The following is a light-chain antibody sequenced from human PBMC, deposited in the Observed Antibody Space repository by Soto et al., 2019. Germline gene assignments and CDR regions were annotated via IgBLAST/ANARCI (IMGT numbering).Light chain of an antibody. V-gene: IGKV1-5*01. CDR2: DAS. CDR1: QSISSW. J-gene: IGKJ1*01. CDR3: QHYNSYSWT. Sequence: IQMTQSPSTLSASVGDRVTITCRASQSISSWLAWYQQKPGKAPKLLIFDASSLESGTPSRFSGSGSGTEFTLTISSLQPDDFATYYCQHYNSYSWTFGQGTKV.